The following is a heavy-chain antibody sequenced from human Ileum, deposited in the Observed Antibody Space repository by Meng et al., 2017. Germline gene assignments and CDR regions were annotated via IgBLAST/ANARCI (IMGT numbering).Heavy chain of an antibody. V-gene: IGHV4-34*01. CDR2: INHSGST. CDR1: GGSFSGYY. CDR3: ARGEDIDY. Sequence: GSLRLSCAVYGGSFSGYYWSWIRQPPGKGLEWIGEINHSGSTNYNPSLKSRVTISVDTSKNQFSLKLSSVTAADTAVYYCARGEDIDYWGQGTLVTVSS. D-gene: IGHD2-15*01. J-gene: IGHJ4*02.